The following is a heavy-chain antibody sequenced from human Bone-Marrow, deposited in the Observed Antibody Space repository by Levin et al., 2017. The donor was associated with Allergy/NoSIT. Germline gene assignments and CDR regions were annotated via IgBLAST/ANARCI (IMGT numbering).Heavy chain of an antibody. CDR3: ARVPWWNGDLNY. Sequence: GESLKISCKASGYTFNTSGISWVRQAPGQGLEWLGWISAYNGNTDRAQKFQDRLTMTIDTSTSTAYMELRTLRSDDTAVYYCARVPWWNGDLNYWGQGTLVTVSS. CDR1: GYTFNTSG. CDR2: ISAYNGNT. J-gene: IGHJ4*02. D-gene: IGHD2-21*02. V-gene: IGHV1-18*01.